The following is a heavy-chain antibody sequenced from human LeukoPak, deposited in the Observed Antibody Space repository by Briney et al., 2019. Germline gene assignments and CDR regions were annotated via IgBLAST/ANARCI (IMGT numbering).Heavy chain of an antibody. Sequence: ASVKVSCKASGYTFTSYDINWVRQATGQGLEWMGWMNPNSGNTGYAQKFQGRVTITRNTSISTAYMELSSLRSEDTAVYYCAIRIDEPTADYYYMDVWGKGTTVTVSS. CDR1: GYTFTSYD. J-gene: IGHJ6*03. CDR2: MNPNSGNT. V-gene: IGHV1-8*03. CDR3: AIRIDEPTADYYYMDV. D-gene: IGHD2-21*02.